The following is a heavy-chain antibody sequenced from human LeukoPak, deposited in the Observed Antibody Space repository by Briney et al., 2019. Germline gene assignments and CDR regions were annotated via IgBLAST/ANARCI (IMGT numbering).Heavy chain of an antibody. V-gene: IGHV3-30*01. CDR3: VRGVGSSTSCYVRAFDI. J-gene: IGHJ3*02. D-gene: IGHD2-2*01. CDR2: VSYDGGNR. Sequence: GGSLRLSCAASGFTFSGFAMHWVRQPPGKGLEWVAVVSYDGGNRYYADSVTGGFTISRDNAKNSLYLQVNSLRAEDMTVYYCVRGVGSSTSCYVRAFDIWGQGTMVTVSS. CDR1: GFTFSGFA.